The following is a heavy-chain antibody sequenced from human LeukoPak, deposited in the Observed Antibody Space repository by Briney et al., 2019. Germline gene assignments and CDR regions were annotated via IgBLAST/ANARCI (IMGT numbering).Heavy chain of an antibody. J-gene: IGHJ4*02. CDR3: AREAAAAGFDY. CDR1: GFTFSSYS. V-gene: IGHV3-21*01. CDR2: ISSSSSYI. Sequence: GGSLRLSCAASGFTFSSYSMNWVRQAPGKGLEWVSSISSSSSYIYYADSVKGRFTISRDNAKNSLYLQMNSPRAEDTAVYYCAREAAAAGFDYWGQGTLVTVSS. D-gene: IGHD6-13*01.